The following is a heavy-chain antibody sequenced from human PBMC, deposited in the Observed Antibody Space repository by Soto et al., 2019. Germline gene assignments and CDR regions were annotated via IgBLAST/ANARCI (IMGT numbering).Heavy chain of an antibody. CDR2: INPSGGST. D-gene: IGHD3-10*01. CDR3: ARSSMVRGVIITSLYYYGMDV. Sequence: ASVKVSCKASGYTFTSYYMHWVRQAPGQGLEWMGIINPSGGSTSYAQKFQGRVTMTRDTSTSTVYMELSSLRSEDTAVYYCARSSMVRGVIITSLYYYGMDVWGQGTLVTVSS. V-gene: IGHV1-46*01. CDR1: GYTFTSYY. J-gene: IGHJ6*02.